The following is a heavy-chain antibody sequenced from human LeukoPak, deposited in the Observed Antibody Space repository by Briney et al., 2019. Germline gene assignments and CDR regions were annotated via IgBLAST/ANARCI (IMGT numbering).Heavy chain of an antibody. D-gene: IGHD4-11*01. CDR2: IYTGGST. CDR1: GGSISSGSYY. V-gene: IGHV4-61*02. Sequence: SETLSLTCTVSGGSISSGSYYWSWIRQPAGKGLEWIGRIYTGGSTNYNPSLKSRVTMSVDTSKNQFSLKLSSVTAAGTAVYYCARSRRYSNYVDWFDPWGQGTLVTVSS. J-gene: IGHJ5*02. CDR3: ARSRRYSNYVDWFDP.